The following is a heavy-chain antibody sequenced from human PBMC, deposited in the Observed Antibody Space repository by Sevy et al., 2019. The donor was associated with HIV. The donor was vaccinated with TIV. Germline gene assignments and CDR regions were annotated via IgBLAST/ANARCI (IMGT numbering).Heavy chain of an antibody. J-gene: IGHJ6*02. D-gene: IGHD3-3*01. CDR2: ISAYNGNT. Sequence: ASVKVSSKASGYTFTSYGISWVRQAPGQGLEWMGWISAYNGNTNYAQKLQGRVTMTTDTSTSTAYMELRSLRSDDTAVYYCARTITIFGVVGNYYYYYGMDVWGQGTTVTVSS. CDR3: ARTITIFGVVGNYYYYYGMDV. CDR1: GYTFTSYG. V-gene: IGHV1-18*01.